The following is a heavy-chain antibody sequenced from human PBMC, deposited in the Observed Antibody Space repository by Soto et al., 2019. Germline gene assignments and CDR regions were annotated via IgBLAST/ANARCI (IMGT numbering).Heavy chain of an antibody. CDR2: IIPIFGTA. Sequence: SVKVSCKASGGTFSSYAISWVRQAPGQGLEWMGGIIPIFGTANYAQKFQGRVTITADESTSTAYMELNSLRAEDTAVYYCARTPKLITMVRGVLDYWGQGILVTVSS. CDR1: GGTFSSYA. D-gene: IGHD3-10*01. V-gene: IGHV1-69*13. J-gene: IGHJ4*02. CDR3: ARTPKLITMVRGVLDY.